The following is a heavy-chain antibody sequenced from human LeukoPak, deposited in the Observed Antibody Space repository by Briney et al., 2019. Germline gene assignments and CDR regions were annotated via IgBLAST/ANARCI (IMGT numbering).Heavy chain of an antibody. CDR3: ASLNYYDTSGYFDY. J-gene: IGHJ4*02. CDR1: GGIFSSYV. CDR2: IIPMFGTA. V-gene: IGHV1-69*06. D-gene: IGHD3-22*01. Sequence: SVKVSCKASGGIFSSYVINWVRQAPGQGLEWMGGIIPMFGTANYAQKFQDRVTFTADKSTSTDYMELSSLRSEDTAVYYCASLNYYDTSGYFDYWGQGTLVTVSS.